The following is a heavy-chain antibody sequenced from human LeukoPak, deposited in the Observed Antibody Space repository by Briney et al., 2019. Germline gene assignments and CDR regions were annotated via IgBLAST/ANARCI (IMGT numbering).Heavy chain of an antibody. CDR3: ARDESGGYCSRPSCWVSAFDI. V-gene: IGHV3-21*01. D-gene: IGHD2-2*01. Sequence: GGSLRLSCAASGFTFSSYSMNWVRRAPGKGLEWVSSISSSSSYIYYADSVKGRFTISRDNAKNSLYLQMNSLRAEDTAVYYCARDESGGYCSRPSCWVSAFDIWGQGTMVTVSS. J-gene: IGHJ3*02. CDR1: GFTFSSYS. CDR2: ISSSSSYI.